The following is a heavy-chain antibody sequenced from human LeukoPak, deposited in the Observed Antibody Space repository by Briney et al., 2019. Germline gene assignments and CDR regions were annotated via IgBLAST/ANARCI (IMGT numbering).Heavy chain of an antibody. CDR2: ISRSSSYI. Sequence: PGGSLRLSCAASVFTFSSYSMNWVRPAPGKGLEWVSSISRSSSYIYYADSVKGRFTISRDNAKNSLYLQMNSLRAEDTAVYYCARDPGMRYYDILTGYSDAFDIWGQGTMVTVSS. CDR3: ARDPGMRYYDILTGYSDAFDI. D-gene: IGHD3-9*01. V-gene: IGHV3-21*01. CDR1: VFTFSSYS. J-gene: IGHJ3*02.